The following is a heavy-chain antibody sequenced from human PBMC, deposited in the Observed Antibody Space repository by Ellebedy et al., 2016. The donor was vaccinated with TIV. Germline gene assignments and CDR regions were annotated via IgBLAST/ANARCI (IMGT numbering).Heavy chain of an antibody. V-gene: IGHV3-53*01. Sequence: GGSLRLXXAASGFTISNNYMSWVRQAPGKGLEWVAILHSGGTTFYAGSVKGRFTISRDSSKNTLYLQMNSLRVEDTAVYYCARAPTVTSVFDCWGQGTPVTVSS. CDR3: ARAPTVTSVFDC. CDR2: LHSGGTT. D-gene: IGHD4-17*01. J-gene: IGHJ4*02. CDR1: GFTISNNY.